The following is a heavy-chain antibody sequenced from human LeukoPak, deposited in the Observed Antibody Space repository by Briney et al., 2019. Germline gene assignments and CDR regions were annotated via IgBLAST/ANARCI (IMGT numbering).Heavy chain of an antibody. CDR2: IYSGGST. Sequence: GGSLRLSCAASGFTVSSNYISWVRQAPGKGLEWVSVIYSGGSTYYAESVKGRFTNSRDNSKNTLYLQMNSLRAEDTAVYYCARGGYNYGYGYFDYWGQGTLVTVSS. V-gene: IGHV3-53*01. D-gene: IGHD5-18*01. J-gene: IGHJ4*02. CDR1: GFTVSSNY. CDR3: ARGGYNYGYGYFDY.